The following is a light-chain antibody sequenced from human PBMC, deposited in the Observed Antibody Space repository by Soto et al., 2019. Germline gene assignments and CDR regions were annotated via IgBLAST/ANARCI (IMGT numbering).Light chain of an antibody. CDR3: QSYDSSMSGVV. CDR1: SSNIGAGYD. V-gene: IGLV1-40*01. J-gene: IGLJ2*01. Sequence: QLVLTQPPSGSGAPGQRVTISCTWSSSNIGAGYDVHWYQQLPGTAPKLLIYGNSNRPSGVPDRFSGYKSGTSAYLAITGLQAEDEADYYCQSYDSSMSGVVFGGGTTLTVL. CDR2: GNS.